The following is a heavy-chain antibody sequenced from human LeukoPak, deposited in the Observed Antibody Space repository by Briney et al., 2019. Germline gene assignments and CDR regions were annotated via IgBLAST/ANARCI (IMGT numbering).Heavy chain of an antibody. CDR2: IKDGGTTT. CDR1: GFTYISYW. CDR3: STIRPGY. J-gene: IGHJ4*02. Sequence: GGSLRLSCAASGFTYISYWIHWVRQVTGKGVVWVARIKDGGTTTDYADSVKGRFTISRDDAKNTLYLLMNSLRAEDTAVYYCSTIRPGYWGQGTLVTVSP. V-gene: IGHV3-74*01. D-gene: IGHD5/OR15-5a*01.